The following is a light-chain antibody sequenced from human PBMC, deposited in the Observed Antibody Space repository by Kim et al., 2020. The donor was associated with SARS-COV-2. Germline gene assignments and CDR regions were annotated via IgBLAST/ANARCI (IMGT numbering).Light chain of an antibody. CDR1: SSDVGSYNL. J-gene: IGLJ3*02. V-gene: IGLV2-23*02. Sequence: SLTISCTGTSSDVGSYNLVSWYQQHPGKAPKLMIYEVSKRPSGVSNRFSGSKSGNTASLTISGLQAEDEADYYCCSYAGSSTFDWVFGGGTQLTVL. CDR2: EVS. CDR3: CSYAGSSTFDWV.